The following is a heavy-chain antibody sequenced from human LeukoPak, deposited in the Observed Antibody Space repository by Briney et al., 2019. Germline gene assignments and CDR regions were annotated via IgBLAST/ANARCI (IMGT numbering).Heavy chain of an antibody. CDR1: GGSFSGYY. V-gene: IGHV4-34*01. CDR2: INHSGST. Sequence: PSETLSLTCAVYGGSFSGYYWSWIRQPPGKGLEWIGEINHSGSTNYNPSLKSRVTISVDTSKNQFSLKLSSVTAADTAVYYCARHGYTASPDYRGQGTLVTVSS. J-gene: IGHJ4*02. D-gene: IGHD5-18*01. CDR3: ARHGYTASPDY.